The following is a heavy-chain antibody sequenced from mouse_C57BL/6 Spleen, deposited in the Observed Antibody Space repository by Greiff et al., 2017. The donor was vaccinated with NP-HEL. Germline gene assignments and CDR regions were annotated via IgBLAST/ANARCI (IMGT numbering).Heavy chain of an antibody. D-gene: IGHD2-5*01. CDR3: ARDSKERFAY. V-gene: IGHV5-17*01. CDR2: ISSGSSTI. J-gene: IGHJ3*01. CDR1: GFTFSDYG. Sequence: EVQVVESGGGLVKPGGSLKLSCAASGFTFSDYGMHWVRQAPEKGLEWVAYISSGSSTIYYADTVKGRFTISRDNAKNTLFLQMTSLRSEDTAMYYCARDSKERFAYWGQGTLVTVSA.